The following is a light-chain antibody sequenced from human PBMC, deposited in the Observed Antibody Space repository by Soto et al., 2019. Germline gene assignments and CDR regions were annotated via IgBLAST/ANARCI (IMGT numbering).Light chain of an antibody. Sequence: QPVLTQPASVSGSPGQSIAISCTGGTSDIGHYNSVAWYQQHPGKAPKLMIYEVTNRPSGVSNRFSGSKSGNTASLTISGLQAEDEADYYCSSYSTITTYVFGTGTKLTVL. CDR3: SSYSTITTYV. J-gene: IGLJ1*01. CDR1: TSDIGHYNS. CDR2: EVT. V-gene: IGLV2-14*01.